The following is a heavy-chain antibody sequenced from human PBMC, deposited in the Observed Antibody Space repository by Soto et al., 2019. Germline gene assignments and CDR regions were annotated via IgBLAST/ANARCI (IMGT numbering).Heavy chain of an antibody. Sequence: GASVKVSCKASGGTFSSYTISWVRQAPGQGLEWMGRIIPILGIANYAQKFQGRVTITADKSTSTAYMELSSLRSEDTAVYYCARGLRFLEWLLTRHHYNWFDPWGQGTLVTVSS. V-gene: IGHV1-69*02. CDR3: ARGLRFLEWLLTRHHYNWFDP. CDR1: GGTFSSYT. J-gene: IGHJ5*02. D-gene: IGHD3-3*01. CDR2: IIPILGIA.